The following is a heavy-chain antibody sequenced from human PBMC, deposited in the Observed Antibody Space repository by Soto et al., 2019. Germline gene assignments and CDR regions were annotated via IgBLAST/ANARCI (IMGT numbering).Heavy chain of an antibody. D-gene: IGHD3-22*01. J-gene: IGHJ4*02. Sequence: QVQLVQSGAEVKKPGASVKVSCKASGYTFTSYGISWVRQAPGQGLEWMGCISAYNGNTNYAQKLQGRVTMTTDTSTSTAYMELRSLRSDDTAVYYCARDRGLYYDSSGYSFFDYWGQGTLVTVSS. CDR3: ARDRGLYYDSSGYSFFDY. CDR2: ISAYNGNT. V-gene: IGHV1-18*04. CDR1: GYTFTSYG.